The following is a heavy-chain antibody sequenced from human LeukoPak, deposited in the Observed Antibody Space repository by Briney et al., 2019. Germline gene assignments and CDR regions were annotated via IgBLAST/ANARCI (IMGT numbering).Heavy chain of an antibody. CDR3: TRTTGKFDY. V-gene: IGHV3-49*04. CDR2: IGSTVYGGTI. CDR1: GFTFDDHA. J-gene: IGHJ4*02. Sequence: PGGSLRLSCTASGFTFDDHAMSWVRQAPGKGLEWVGFIGSTVYGGTIEYAASVKGRFTVSREDSISIAYLQMNNLKTEDTAVYYCTRTTGKFDYWGQGTLVTVSS. D-gene: IGHD3-9*01.